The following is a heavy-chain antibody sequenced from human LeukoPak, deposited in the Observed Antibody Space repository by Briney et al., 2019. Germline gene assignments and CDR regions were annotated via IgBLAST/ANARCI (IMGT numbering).Heavy chain of an antibody. J-gene: IGHJ5*02. CDR3: ASVSGFWSGHPNWLDP. D-gene: IGHD3-3*01. CDR2: IYYSGST. V-gene: IGHV4-59*01. CDR1: GCSISSYY. Sequence: SETLSLTCTVSGCSISSYYWSWLRQPPGKGLEWIGYIYYSGSTNYNPSLKSRVTISVDTCKNQFSLKLSSVTAAEPAVYHCASVSGFWSGHPNWLDPWGQGALVTVSS.